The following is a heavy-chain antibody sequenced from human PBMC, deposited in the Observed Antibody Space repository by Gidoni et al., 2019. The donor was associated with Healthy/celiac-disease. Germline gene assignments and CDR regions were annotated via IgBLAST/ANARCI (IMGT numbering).Heavy chain of an antibody. CDR3: ASTQQLELAGFEMDV. D-gene: IGHD6-6*01. CDR2: ISSSSSYI. CDR1: GLTLSIYS. V-gene: IGHV3-21*01. J-gene: IGHJ6*04. Sequence: EVQLVEYGGGQVKPGGSLRLACAASGLTLSIYSMNCVRQAPGKGLEWLSSISSSSSYIYYADSVKDRFTISRYNAKNSLYLQMNSLSAEDTAVYYRASTQQLELAGFEMDVWGKGTTVTVSS.